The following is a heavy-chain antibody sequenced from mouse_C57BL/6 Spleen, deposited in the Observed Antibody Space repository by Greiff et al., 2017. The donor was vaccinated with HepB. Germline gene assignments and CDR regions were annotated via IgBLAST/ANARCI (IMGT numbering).Heavy chain of an antibody. CDR2: IDPSDSYT. CDR1: GYTFTSYW. CDR3: ARFYYGYDGYYFDD. Sequence: QVQLQQPGAELVKPGASVKLSCKASGYTFTSYWMQWVKQRPGQGLEWIGEIDPSDSYTNYNQKFKGKATLTVDTSSSTAYMQLSSLTSEDSAVYYCARFYYGYDGYYFDDWGQGTTLTVSS. J-gene: IGHJ2*01. D-gene: IGHD2-2*01. V-gene: IGHV1-50*01.